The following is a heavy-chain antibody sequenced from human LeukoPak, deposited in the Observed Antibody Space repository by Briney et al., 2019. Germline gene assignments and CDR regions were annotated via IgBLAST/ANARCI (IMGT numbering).Heavy chain of an antibody. CDR1: GYTFTGYY. CDR3: ARDRPGVGALPPGAFDI. CDR2: INPNSGGT. V-gene: IGHV1-2*02. D-gene: IGHD1-26*01. Sequence: GASVKVSCKASGYTFTGYYMHWVRQAPGRGLEWMGWINPNSGGTNYAQKFQGRVTMTRDTSISTAYMELSRLRSDDTAVYYCARDRPGVGALPPGAFDIWGQGTMVTVSS. J-gene: IGHJ3*02.